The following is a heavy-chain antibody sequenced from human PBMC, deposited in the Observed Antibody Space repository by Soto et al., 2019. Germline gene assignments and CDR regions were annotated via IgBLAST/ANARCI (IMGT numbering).Heavy chain of an antibody. CDR1: GFSVSTSGVG. J-gene: IGHJ6*02. V-gene: IGHV2-5*02. CDR2: IYWDDDK. D-gene: IGHD2-15*01. CDR3: AHKGGRGAGMDV. Sequence: SGPTLVNPTQTLTLTCTFSGFSVSTSGVGVAWIRQPPGKALEWLALIYWDDDKRYSPFLQSRVTITKDTSKNQVVLTMTNMDPVDTATYYCAHKGGRGAGMDVWGQGTMVTVSS.